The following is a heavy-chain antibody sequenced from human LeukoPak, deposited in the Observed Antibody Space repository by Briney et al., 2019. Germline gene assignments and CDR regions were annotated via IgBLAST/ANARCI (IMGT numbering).Heavy chain of an antibody. CDR3: AREFWGYCSGGSCYNRFDP. J-gene: IGHJ5*02. CDR2: INSDGSST. CDR1: GFTFSSYW. D-gene: IGHD2-15*01. V-gene: IGHV3-74*01. Sequence: GGSLRLSCAASGFTFSSYWMHWVRQAPGKGLVWVSRINSDGSSTSYADSVKGRFTISRDNAKNTLYLQMNSLRAEGTAVYYCAREFWGYCSGGSCYNRFDPWGQGTLVIVSS.